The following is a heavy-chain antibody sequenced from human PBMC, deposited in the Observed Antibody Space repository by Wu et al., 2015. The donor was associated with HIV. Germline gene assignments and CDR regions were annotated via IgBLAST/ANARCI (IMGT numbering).Heavy chain of an antibody. Sequence: QVQLVQSGAEVKKPGSSVKVSCKASGGTLRDYAISWVRQAPGQGLEWMGGISPRFGTAHYAQQFQGRVTITADDSSTTVYMDLSSLRSDDTALYYCARGDGDYYFYMDVWGRKGPTVIVSS. CDR1: GGTLRDYA. J-gene: IGHJ6*03. CDR3: ARGDGDYYFYMDV. CDR2: ISPRFGTA. D-gene: IGHD3-10*01. V-gene: IGHV1-69*12.